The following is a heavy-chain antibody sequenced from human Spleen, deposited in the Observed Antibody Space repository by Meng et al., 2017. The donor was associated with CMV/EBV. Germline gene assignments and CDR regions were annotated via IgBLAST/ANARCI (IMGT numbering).Heavy chain of an antibody. CDR1: GYTFTGYY. J-gene: IGHJ5*02. D-gene: IGHD2-2*02. Sequence: ASVKVSCKASGYTFTGYYMHWERQAPGQGLEWLGWINPNSGGTNYAQKFQVRVTMTRDTSISTAYMGLSRLRSDDTAVYYCATVKRDCNNSSCYKGWFDPWGQGTLVTVSS. V-gene: IGHV1-2*02. CDR3: ATVKRDCNNSSCYKGWFDP. CDR2: INPNSGGT.